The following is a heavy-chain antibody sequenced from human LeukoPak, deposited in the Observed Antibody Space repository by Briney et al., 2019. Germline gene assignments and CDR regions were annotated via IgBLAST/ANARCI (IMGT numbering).Heavy chain of an antibody. CDR2: ISAYNGNT. V-gene: IGHV1-18*01. D-gene: IGHD6-6*01. Sequence: EASVKVSCKASGYTFTSYGISWVRQAPGQGLEWMGWISAYNGNTNYAQKLQGRVTITTDESTSTAYMELSSLRSEDTAVYYCARESVAARREAAIDYWGQGTLVTVSS. CDR1: GYTFTSYG. CDR3: ARESVAARREAAIDY. J-gene: IGHJ4*02.